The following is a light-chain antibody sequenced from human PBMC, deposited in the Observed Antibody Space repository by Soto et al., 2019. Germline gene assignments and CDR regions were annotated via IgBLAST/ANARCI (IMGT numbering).Light chain of an antibody. CDR2: DAS. V-gene: IGKV3-11*01. CDR1: QSVSSY. J-gene: IGKJ1*01. Sequence: DIVLTQSPATLFLCPRERATRSCRASQSVSSYLAWYQQKPGQAPRLLIYDASNRATGIPARFSGSGSGTDFTLTISRLEPEDFAVYYCQQYGSSPWKCGQGTKG. CDR3: QQYGSSPWK.